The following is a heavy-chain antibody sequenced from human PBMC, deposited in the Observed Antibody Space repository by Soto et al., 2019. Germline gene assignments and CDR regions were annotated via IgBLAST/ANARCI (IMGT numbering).Heavy chain of an antibody. V-gene: IGHV3-48*01. D-gene: IGHD3-9*01. Sequence: GGSLRLSCAASGFTFSSYSMNWVRQAPGKGLEWVSYISSSSSTIYYADSVKGRFTISRDNAKNSLYLQMNSLRAEDTAVYYCARDPPDILTGYVVGAFDIWGQGTMVTVSS. CDR1: GFTFSSYS. CDR3: ARDPPDILTGYVVGAFDI. CDR2: ISSSSSTI. J-gene: IGHJ3*02.